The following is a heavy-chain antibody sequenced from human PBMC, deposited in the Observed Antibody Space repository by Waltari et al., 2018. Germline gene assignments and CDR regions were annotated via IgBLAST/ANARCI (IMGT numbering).Heavy chain of an antibody. CDR2: MRSSSSTR. CDR3: AGGYTDAFDI. D-gene: IGHD3-16*02. V-gene: IGHV3-48*04. Sequence: EVQLVESGGGLVQPGGSLRLSCAASGFTFSSYSMNWFRQAPGKGVEWVSYMRSSSSTRDYADSVKGRFTSSRDNAKNSLYLQMNSLRAEDTAVYYCAGGYTDAFDIWGQGTMVTVSS. CDR1: GFTFSSYS. J-gene: IGHJ3*02.